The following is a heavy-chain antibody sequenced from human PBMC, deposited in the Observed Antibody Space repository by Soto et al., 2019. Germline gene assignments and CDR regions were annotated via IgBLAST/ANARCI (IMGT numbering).Heavy chain of an antibody. CDR1: GFGFSHYS. CDR2: ISSSGSSI. V-gene: IGHV3-48*02. Sequence: EVNLVESGGGLAQPGESLRLSCTASGFGFSHYSMNWVRQAPGKGLEWISYISSSGSSIYYADFVKGRFSISRDDAGNSVYLKMDSLRDDDTAMYYCVRDRYSGYAGKGFRHWGQGALVIVST. J-gene: IGHJ4*02. CDR3: VRDRYSGYAGKGFRH. D-gene: IGHD5-12*01.